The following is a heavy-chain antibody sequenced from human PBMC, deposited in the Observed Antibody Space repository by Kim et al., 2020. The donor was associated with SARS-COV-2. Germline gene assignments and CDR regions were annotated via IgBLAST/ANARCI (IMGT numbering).Heavy chain of an antibody. Sequence: SETLSLTCTVSGGSITSGYYYWSWIRQHPGTGLEWIGYIYYSGSTYYNPSLKSRVTMSLDTSKNHFSLKLSSVTAADTAVYFCARDGAMVTFGGVMSPFDIWGQGTMFPVSS. V-gene: IGHV4-31*03. CDR3: ARDGAMVTFGGVMSPFDI. J-gene: IGHJ3*02. CDR2: IYYSGST. D-gene: IGHD3-16*01. CDR1: GGSITSGYYY.